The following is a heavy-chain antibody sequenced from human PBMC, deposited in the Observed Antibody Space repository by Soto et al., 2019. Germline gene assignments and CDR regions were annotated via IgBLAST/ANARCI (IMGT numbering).Heavy chain of an antibody. CDR1: GFTFSSYA. D-gene: IGHD1-26*01. CDR3: ARTGRVGATSDTDY. CDR2: ISYDGSNK. Sequence: QVQLVESGGGVVQPGRSLRLSCAASGFTFSSYAMHWVRQAPGKGLEWVAVISYDGSNKYYADSVKGRFTISRDNSKNTLYLQMNRLRAEETAVYYCARTGRVGATSDTDYWGQGTLVTVSS. J-gene: IGHJ4*02. V-gene: IGHV3-30-3*01.